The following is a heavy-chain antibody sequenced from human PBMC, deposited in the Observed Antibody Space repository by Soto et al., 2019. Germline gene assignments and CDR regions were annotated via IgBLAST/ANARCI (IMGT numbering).Heavy chain of an antibody. CDR3: AKGGGQRGSSRYCDWLLTYYYYGMDV. CDR2: ISYDGSNK. V-gene: IGHV3-30*18. D-gene: IGHD3-9*01. J-gene: IGHJ6*02. Sequence: GGSLRLSCAASGFTFSSYGMHWVRQAPGKGLEWVAVISYDGSNKYYADSVKGRFTISRDNSKNTLYLQMNSLRAEDTAVYYCAKGGGQRGSSRYCDWLLTYYYYGMDVWGQGTTVTVSS. CDR1: GFTFSSYG.